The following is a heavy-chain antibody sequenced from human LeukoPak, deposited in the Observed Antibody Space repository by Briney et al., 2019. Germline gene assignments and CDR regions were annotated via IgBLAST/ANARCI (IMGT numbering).Heavy chain of an antibody. Sequence: GSLRLSCAASGFTFSNYAMSWVRQPPGKGLEWIGEINHSGSTNYNPSLKSRVTISVDTSKNQFSLKLSSVTAADTAVYYCARLPDDSSGYYYVFDYWGQGTLVTVSS. J-gene: IGHJ4*02. V-gene: IGHV4-34*01. CDR3: ARLPDDSSGYYYVFDY. CDR1: GFTFSNYA. D-gene: IGHD3-22*01. CDR2: INHSGST.